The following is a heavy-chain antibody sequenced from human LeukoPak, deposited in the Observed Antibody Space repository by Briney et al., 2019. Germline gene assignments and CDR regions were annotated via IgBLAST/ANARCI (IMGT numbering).Heavy chain of an antibody. D-gene: IGHD5-12*01. Sequence: GGSLRLSCAASGFTFDDYAMHWVRHAPGKGLEWVSGISWNSGSIGYADSVKGRFTISRDNAKNSLYLQMNSLRAEDTALYYCAKDPGYSGYDYVFDYWGQGTLVTVSS. CDR1: GFTFDDYA. V-gene: IGHV3-9*01. J-gene: IGHJ4*02. CDR2: ISWNSGSI. CDR3: AKDPGYSGYDYVFDY.